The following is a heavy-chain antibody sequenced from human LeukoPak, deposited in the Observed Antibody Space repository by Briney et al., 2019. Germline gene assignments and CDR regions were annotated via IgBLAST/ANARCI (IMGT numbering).Heavy chain of an antibody. CDR2: IYYNGNT. CDR1: GGSISSSRYY. V-gene: IGHV4-39*07. J-gene: IGHJ3*02. CDR3: ARDGSYGAFDI. D-gene: IGHD1-26*01. Sequence: PSETLSLTCTVSGGSISSSRYYWGWIRQPPGRGLEWIANIYYNGNTYYNSSLKSRVTISVDTSKNQFSLKLSSVTAADTAVYYCARDGSYGAFDIWGQGTMVTVSS.